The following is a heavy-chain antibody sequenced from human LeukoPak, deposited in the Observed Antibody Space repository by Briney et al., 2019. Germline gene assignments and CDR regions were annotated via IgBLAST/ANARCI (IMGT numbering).Heavy chain of an antibody. V-gene: IGHV4-59*08. Sequence: SETLSLTCTVSGGSISSYYWSWIGQPPGKGLEWIGYIYYSGSTNYNPSLKSRVTISVDTSKNQFSLKLSSVTAADTAVYYCASLYSSGWYVNYWGQGTLVTVSS. D-gene: IGHD6-19*01. CDR2: IYYSGST. CDR3: ASLYSSGWYVNY. J-gene: IGHJ4*02. CDR1: GGSISSYY.